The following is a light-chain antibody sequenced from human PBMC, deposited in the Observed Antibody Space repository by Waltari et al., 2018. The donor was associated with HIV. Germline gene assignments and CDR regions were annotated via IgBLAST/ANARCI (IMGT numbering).Light chain of an antibody. CDR3: QQYNNWPPAWT. J-gene: IGKJ1*01. Sequence: IVMTQSPATLSVSPGERATLSCRASQSVNSDLAWYQQRPGQAPRLLIYDASTRATGIPARFSGSGSETDFTLTISSLQSEDVAVYYCQQYNNWPPAWTFGRGSQVEI. V-gene: IGKV3D-15*01. CDR1: QSVNSD. CDR2: DAS.